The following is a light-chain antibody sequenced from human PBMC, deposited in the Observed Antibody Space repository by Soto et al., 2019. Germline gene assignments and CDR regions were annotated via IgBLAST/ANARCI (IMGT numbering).Light chain of an antibody. CDR1: QMGASRH. Sequence: EIVLTQSPVTLSLSPGESATLSCGASQMGASRHIAWYLQKPGRPPWLLIDFAANRATGIPDRFSGSGSGTDFTLTISRLEPEDFAVYYCQQYGSSGTFGQGTKVDIK. CDR2: FAA. J-gene: IGKJ1*01. CDR3: QQYGSSGT. V-gene: IGKV3-20*01.